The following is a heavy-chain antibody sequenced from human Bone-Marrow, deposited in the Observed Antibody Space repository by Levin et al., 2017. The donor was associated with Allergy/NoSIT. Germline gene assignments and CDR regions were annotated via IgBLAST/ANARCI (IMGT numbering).Heavy chain of an antibody. CDR3: ARGMRILDRFSPTDY. J-gene: IGHJ4*02. Sequence: ASVKVSCKASGYTFTSYYMNWVRQAPGQGLEWFGIIYPNVGATTYSQTFQGRLTLTRDSSTSTFYMELSSLRSDDTAVYYCARGMRILDRFSPTDYWGQGTLITVSA. D-gene: IGHD3/OR15-3a*01. CDR1: GYTFTSYY. CDR2: IYPNVGAT. V-gene: IGHV1-46*01.